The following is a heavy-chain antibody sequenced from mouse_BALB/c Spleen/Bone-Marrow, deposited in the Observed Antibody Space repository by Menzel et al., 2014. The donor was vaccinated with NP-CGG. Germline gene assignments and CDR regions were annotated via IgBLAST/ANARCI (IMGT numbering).Heavy chain of an antibody. CDR2: ISSGGNYT. CDR1: GFTFSSYA. D-gene: IGHD4-1*01. J-gene: IGHJ2*01. CDR3: ASTGYFFDY. Sequence: EVKLVESGGGLVKPGGSLKLSCAASGFTFSSYAMSWVRQTPEKRLEWVATISSGGNYTYYPDSVKGRFTISRDNAKNTLYLQMSSLRSEDTAMYYCASTGYFFDYWGQGTTLTVFS. V-gene: IGHV5-9-1*01.